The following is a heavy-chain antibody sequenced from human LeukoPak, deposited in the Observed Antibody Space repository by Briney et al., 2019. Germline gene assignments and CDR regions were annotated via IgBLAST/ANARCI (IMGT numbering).Heavy chain of an antibody. CDR3: ARPWGSGWYFFDY. J-gene: IGHJ4*02. D-gene: IGHD6-19*01. Sequence: GGSLRLSCAASGFTFSSYSMNWVRQAPGKGLEWVSSISSSSSYIYYADSVKGRFTISRDNAKNSLYLQMNSLRVEDTAVYYCARPWGSGWYFFDYWGQGTLVTVSS. CDR1: GFTFSSYS. CDR2: ISSSSSYI. V-gene: IGHV3-21*01.